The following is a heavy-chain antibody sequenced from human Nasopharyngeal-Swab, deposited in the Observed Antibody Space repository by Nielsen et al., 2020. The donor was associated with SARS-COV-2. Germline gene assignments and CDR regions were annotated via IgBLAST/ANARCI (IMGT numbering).Heavy chain of an antibody. Sequence: QVSCKGSGYSFTSYWIGWVRQMPGKGLEWMGIIYPGDSDTRYSPSFQGQVTISADKSISTAYLQWSSLKASDTAMYYCARHQVGYSYGSYYYMDVWGKGTTVTVSS. CDR2: IYPGDSDT. CDR3: ARHQVGYSYGSYYYMDV. J-gene: IGHJ6*03. D-gene: IGHD5-18*01. V-gene: IGHV5-51*01. CDR1: GYSFTSYW.